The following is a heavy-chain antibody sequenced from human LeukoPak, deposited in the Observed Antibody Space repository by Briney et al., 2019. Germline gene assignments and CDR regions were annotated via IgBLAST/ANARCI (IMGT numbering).Heavy chain of an antibody. CDR3: ARAWGSIAVAAIDY. D-gene: IGHD6-19*01. CDR1: GYTFTSYG. J-gene: IGHJ4*02. CDR2: ISAYNGNT. Sequence: ASVKVSCKASGYTFTSYGISWGRQAPGQGLEWMGWISAYNGNTNYAQKLQGRVTMTTDTSTSTAYMELRSLRSDDTAVYYCARAWGSIAVAAIDYWGQGTLVTVSS. V-gene: IGHV1-18*04.